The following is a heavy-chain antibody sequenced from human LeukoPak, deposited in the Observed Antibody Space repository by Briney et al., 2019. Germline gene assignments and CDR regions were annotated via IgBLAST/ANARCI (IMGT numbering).Heavy chain of an antibody. V-gene: IGHV1-8*02. Sequence: ASVKVSCKASGYTFTGYHMHWVRQAPGQGLEWMGWMNPNSGNTGYAQKFQGRVTMTRNTSISTAYMELSSLRSEDTAVYYCAVLRYFDGGDWFDPWGQGTLVTVSS. CDR1: GYTFTGYH. D-gene: IGHD3-9*01. J-gene: IGHJ5*02. CDR3: AVLRYFDGGDWFDP. CDR2: MNPNSGNT.